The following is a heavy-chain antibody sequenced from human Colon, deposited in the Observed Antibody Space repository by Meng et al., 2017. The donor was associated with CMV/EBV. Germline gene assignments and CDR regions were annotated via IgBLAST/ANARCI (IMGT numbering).Heavy chain of an antibody. D-gene: IGHD2-2*01. V-gene: IGHV5-51*01. J-gene: IGHJ6*02. Sequence: GGSLRLSCQGSGYTYSNYWIGWVRQMPGKGLEWMAIIYPDDSETRYSPSFRGQVTISVDKSTTTAYLQWSSLKTSDTAMYYCARLGPAAAYGMDVWGQGTTVTVSS. CDR2: IYPDDSET. CDR1: GYTYSNYW. CDR3: ARLGPAAAYGMDV.